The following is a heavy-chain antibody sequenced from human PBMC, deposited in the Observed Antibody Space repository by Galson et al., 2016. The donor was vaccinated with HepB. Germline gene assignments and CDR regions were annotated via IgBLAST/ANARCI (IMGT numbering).Heavy chain of an antibody. Sequence: SVKVSCKASGFTFTSFTMHWVRQAPGQRLEWMGWINTGNGNTEYSQKFLGRVTLSRDTSASTVYMELSRLRSEDTAVFYCVGGPDITTVDHYYYGMDVWGQGTTVTVSS. D-gene: IGHD5-12*01. CDR2: INTGNGNT. J-gene: IGHJ6*02. CDR1: GFTFTSFT. CDR3: VGGPDITTVDHYYYGMDV. V-gene: IGHV1-3*04.